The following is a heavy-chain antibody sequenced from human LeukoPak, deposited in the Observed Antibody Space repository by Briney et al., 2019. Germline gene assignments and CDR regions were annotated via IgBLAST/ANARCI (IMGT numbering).Heavy chain of an antibody. CDR2: INPNSGGT. CDR3: ARDLRGTMVRGVILP. D-gene: IGHD3-10*01. J-gene: IGHJ5*02. Sequence: ASVKVSCKASGYTFTGYYMHWVRQAPGQGLEWMGWINPNSGGTNYAQKFQGRVTMTRDTSISTAYMELSRLRSDDTAVYYCARDLRGTMVRGVILPWGQGTLVTVSS. V-gene: IGHV1-2*02. CDR1: GYTFTGYY.